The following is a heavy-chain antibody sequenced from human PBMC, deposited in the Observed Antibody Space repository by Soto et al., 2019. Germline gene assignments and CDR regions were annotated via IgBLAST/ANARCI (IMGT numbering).Heavy chain of an antibody. V-gene: IGHV3-23*01. CDR2: ISGSGGST. CDR3: AKYYDILTGYLYYYYYMDV. CDR1: GFTFSSYS. Sequence: GGSLRLSCAASGFTFSSYSMNWVRQAPGKGLEWVSAISGSGGSTYYADSVKGRFTISRDNSKNTLYLQMNSLRAEDTAVYYCAKYYDILTGYLYYYYYMDVWGKGTTVTVSS. J-gene: IGHJ6*03. D-gene: IGHD3-9*01.